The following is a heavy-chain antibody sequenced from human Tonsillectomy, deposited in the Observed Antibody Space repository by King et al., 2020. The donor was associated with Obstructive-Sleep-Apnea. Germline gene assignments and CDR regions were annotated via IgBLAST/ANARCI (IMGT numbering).Heavy chain of an antibody. J-gene: IGHJ6*02. V-gene: IGHV4-39*07. Sequence: QLQESGPGLVKPSETLSLTCTVSGGSISSSSYYWGWIRQPPGKGLEWIGSIYYSGSTYYNPSLKSRVTISVDTSKNQFSLKLSSVTAADTAVYYCASGDYAILTVSLYDYGMDVWGHGTTVTVSS. CDR3: ASGDYAILTVSLYDYGMDV. D-gene: IGHD3-9*01. CDR2: IYYSGST. CDR1: GGSISSSSYY.